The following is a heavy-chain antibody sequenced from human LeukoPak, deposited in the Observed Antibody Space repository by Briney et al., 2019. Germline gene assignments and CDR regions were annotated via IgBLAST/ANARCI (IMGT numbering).Heavy chain of an antibody. CDR3: ARELGGYSYGFHSYYYYGMDV. Sequence: ASVKVSCKASGGTFSSYAISWVRQAPGQGLGWMGRIIPILGIANYAQKFQGRVTITADKSTSTAYMELSSLRSEDTAVYYCARELGGYSYGFHSYYYYGMDVWGQGTTVTVSS. J-gene: IGHJ6*02. V-gene: IGHV1-69*04. CDR1: GGTFSSYA. CDR2: IIPILGIA. D-gene: IGHD5-18*01.